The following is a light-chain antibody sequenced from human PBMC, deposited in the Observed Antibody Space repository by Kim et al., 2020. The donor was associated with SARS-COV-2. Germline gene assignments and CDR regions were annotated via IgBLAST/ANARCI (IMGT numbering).Light chain of an antibody. CDR3: QQYGSSQYT. V-gene: IGKV3-20*01. J-gene: IGKJ2*01. Sequence: LFPGERATLSCRASQSVSSSYLAWYQQKPGQAPRLLIYGASSRATGIPERFSGSGSGTDFTLTISRLEPEDFAVYYCQQYGSSQYTFGQGTKLEIK. CDR2: GAS. CDR1: QSVSSSY.